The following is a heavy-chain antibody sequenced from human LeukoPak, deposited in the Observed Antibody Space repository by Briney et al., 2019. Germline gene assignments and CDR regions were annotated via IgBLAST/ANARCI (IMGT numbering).Heavy chain of an antibody. CDR3: ARQGSTSCFDY. J-gene: IGHJ4*02. CDR2: IYYSGST. CDR1: GGSISSSSYY. D-gene: IGHD2-2*01. V-gene: IGHV4-39*01. Sequence: SETLSLTCTVSGGSISSSSYYWGWIRQPPGKGLEWIGSIYYSGSTYYNPSLKSRVTISVDTSKNQFPLKLSSVTAADTAVYYCARQGSTSCFDYWGQGTLVTVSS.